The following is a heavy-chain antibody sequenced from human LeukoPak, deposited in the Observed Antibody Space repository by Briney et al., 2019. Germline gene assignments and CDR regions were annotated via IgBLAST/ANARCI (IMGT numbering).Heavy chain of an antibody. CDR1: GFTFSSYA. D-gene: IGHD3-16*01. CDR3: ARIVRGIVMPQNAFDI. CDR2: ISFDGTNK. J-gene: IGHJ3*02. V-gene: IGHV3-30*04. Sequence: GGSLRLSCAASGFTFSSYAMHWVRQAPGKGLEWVAVISFDGTNKNYADSVKGRFTISRDNAKDSLYLQMNSLRAEDTAVYFCARIVRGIVMPQNAFDIWGQGTMVTVSS.